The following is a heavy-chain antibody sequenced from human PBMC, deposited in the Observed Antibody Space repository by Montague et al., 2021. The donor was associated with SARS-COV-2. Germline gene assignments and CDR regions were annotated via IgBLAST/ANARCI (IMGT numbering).Heavy chain of an antibody. Sequence: TLSLTCVVSGCSVSSGDYSWSWIRQSPGKGLEWIGYIYQSGSAYYNPSLKSRVTISIDTSNNQFSLNLRSVTAADTGLYYCATGTRVYGMDFWGQGTTVTVSS. J-gene: IGHJ6*02. V-gene: IGHV4-30-2*06. CDR1: GCSVSSGDYS. CDR2: IYQSGSA. D-gene: IGHD3-10*01. CDR3: ATGTRVYGMDF.